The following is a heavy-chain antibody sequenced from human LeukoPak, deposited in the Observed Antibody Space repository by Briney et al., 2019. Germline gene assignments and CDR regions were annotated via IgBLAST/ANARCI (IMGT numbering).Heavy chain of an antibody. CDR1: GFPFSDYG. Sequence: PGGSLRLSCAASGFPFSDYGMYWVRQAPGKGLEWLAVISHDGSNKYYADSVKGRFTISRDNAKNSLYLQMNSLRAEDTAVYYCARGYSYGSYYYYYYMDVWGKGTTVTVPS. V-gene: IGHV3-30*03. CDR2: ISHDGSNK. J-gene: IGHJ6*03. CDR3: ARGYSYGSYYYYYYMDV. D-gene: IGHD5-18*01.